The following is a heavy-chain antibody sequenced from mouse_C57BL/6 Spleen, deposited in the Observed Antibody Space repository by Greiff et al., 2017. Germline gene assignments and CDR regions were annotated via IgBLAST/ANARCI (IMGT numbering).Heavy chain of an antibody. D-gene: IGHD1-1*01. CDR3: ARSLITTVDSLDY. CDR2: IDPSDSYT. CDR1: GYTFTSYW. V-gene: IGHV1-50*01. Sequence: VQLQQPGAELVKPGASVKLSCKASGYTFTSYWMQWVKQRPGQGLEWIGEIDPSDSYTNYNQKFKGKATLTVDTSSSTAYMQLSSLTSEDSAVYYCARSLITTVDSLDYWGQGTTLTVSS. J-gene: IGHJ2*01.